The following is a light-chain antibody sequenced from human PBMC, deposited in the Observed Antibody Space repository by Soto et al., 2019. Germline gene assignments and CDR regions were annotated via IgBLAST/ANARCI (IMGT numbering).Light chain of an antibody. V-gene: IGLV2-8*01. J-gene: IGLJ1*01. CDR2: EVT. CDR1: SSDVGGYNY. Sequence: QSALTQPPSASGSPGQSVTISCTGTSSDVGGYNYVSWYQQHPGKAPKLMIYEVTKRPSGVPDRFSGSKSGNTASLTVSGLQAEDEVDYYCSSYAGSLYVFGTGTKVTVL. CDR3: SSYAGSLYV.